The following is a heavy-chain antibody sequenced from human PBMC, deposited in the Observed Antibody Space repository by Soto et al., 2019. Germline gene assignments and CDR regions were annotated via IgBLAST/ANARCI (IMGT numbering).Heavy chain of an antibody. Sequence: QVQLQESGPGLVKPSQTLSLTCTVSGGSISSGDYYWSWIRQPPGKGLEWIGYIYYSGSTYYNPSLKSRVIISLDASENQFSLKLTSVSAADTVVYYCATAVYCRSAGCSNWFDPWGQGTPVTVSS. CDR3: ATAVYCRSAGCSNWFDP. CDR2: IYYSGST. D-gene: IGHD2-2*01. J-gene: IGHJ5*02. V-gene: IGHV4-30-4*01. CDR1: GGSISSGDYY.